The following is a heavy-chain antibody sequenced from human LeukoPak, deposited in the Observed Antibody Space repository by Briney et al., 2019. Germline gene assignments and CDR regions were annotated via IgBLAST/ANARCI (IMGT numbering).Heavy chain of an antibody. V-gene: IGHV4-59*01. Sequence: PSETLSLTCTVSGGSISSYHWSWIRQPPGKGLEWIGYIYYSGSTNYNPSLKSRVTISVDTSKNQFSLKLSSVTAADTAVYYCARDPAGEGAVDYWGRGTLVTVSS. D-gene: IGHD1-26*01. CDR3: ARDPAGEGAVDY. CDR2: IYYSGST. J-gene: IGHJ4*02. CDR1: GGSISSYH.